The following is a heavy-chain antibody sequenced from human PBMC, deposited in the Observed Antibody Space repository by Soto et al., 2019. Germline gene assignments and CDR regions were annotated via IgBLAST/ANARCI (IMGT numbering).Heavy chain of an antibody. J-gene: IGHJ4*02. V-gene: IGHV1-18*01. Sequence: ASVQGSCKASGYTFPIYGSSWVRQDPGQGLEWMGWISAYNGNTNYAQKLQGRVTMTTDTSTSTAYMELRSLRSDDTAVYYCARVRGYYGSGSYPFEGFFGYWGQGTLVTVSS. CDR1: GYTFPIYG. D-gene: IGHD3-10*01. CDR2: ISAYNGNT. CDR3: ARVRGYYGSGSYPFEGFFGY.